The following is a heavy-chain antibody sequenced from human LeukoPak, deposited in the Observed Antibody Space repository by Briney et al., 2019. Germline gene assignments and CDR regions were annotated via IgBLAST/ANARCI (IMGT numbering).Heavy chain of an antibody. Sequence: GGSLRFSCAASGFTFSTIWMTWVRQPPGRGWEGVASLVQDGSQKYYVDSVKGRFTISRDNAKNSLYLQMNSLRAEDTAVYYCARYFNSNGYSSLRGDYWGQGTLVTVSS. CDR3: ARYFNSNGYSSLRGDY. CDR2: LVQDGSQK. D-gene: IGHD3-22*01. J-gene: IGHJ4*02. V-gene: IGHV3-7*01. CDR1: GFTFSTIW.